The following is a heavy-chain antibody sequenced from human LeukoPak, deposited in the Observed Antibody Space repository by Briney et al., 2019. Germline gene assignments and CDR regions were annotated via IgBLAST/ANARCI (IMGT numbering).Heavy chain of an antibody. Sequence: SETLSLTCTVSGGSISSYYWSWIRQPPGKGLEWIGYIYHSGSTNYNPSLQSRVTISVDTSKNQFSLKLSSVTAADTAVYYCAREDYYGSGSFPYWGQGTLVTVSS. J-gene: IGHJ4*02. CDR3: AREDYYGSGSFPY. CDR1: GGSISSYY. D-gene: IGHD3-10*01. V-gene: IGHV4-59*01. CDR2: IYHSGST.